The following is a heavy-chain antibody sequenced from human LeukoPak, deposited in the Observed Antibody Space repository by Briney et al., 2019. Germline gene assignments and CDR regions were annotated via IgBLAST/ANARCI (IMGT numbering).Heavy chain of an antibody. CDR3: ARERGVAYFDY. V-gene: IGHV4-34*01. Sequence: PSETLSLTCAVYGGSFSGYYWSWIRQPPGKGLEWIGEINHSGSTNYNPSLKSRVTISVDTSKNQFSLKLSSVTAADTAVYYCARERGVAYFDYWGQGTLVTVSS. D-gene: IGHD3-10*01. CDR2: INHSGST. CDR1: GGSFSGYY. J-gene: IGHJ4*02.